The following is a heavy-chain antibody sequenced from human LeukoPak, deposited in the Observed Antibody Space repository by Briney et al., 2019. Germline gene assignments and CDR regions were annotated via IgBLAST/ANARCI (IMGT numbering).Heavy chain of an antibody. CDR3: ARDREWLRQGYFDY. D-gene: IGHD5-12*01. CDR2: ISSSSSYI. CDR1: GFTFSSYS. Sequence: GGSLRLSCAASGFTFSSYSMNWVRQAPGKGLEWVSSISSSSSYIYYADSMKGRFTISRDNAKNSLYLQMNSLRAEDTAVYYCARDREWLRQGYFDYWGQGTLVTVSS. J-gene: IGHJ4*02. V-gene: IGHV3-21*01.